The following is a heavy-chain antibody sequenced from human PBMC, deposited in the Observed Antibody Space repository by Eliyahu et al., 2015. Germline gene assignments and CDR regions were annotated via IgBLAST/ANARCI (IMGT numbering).Heavy chain of an antibody. CDR3: ARVGIYCSSTSCYRWFDP. J-gene: IGHJ5*02. Sequence: QLQLQESGPGLVKPSETLSLTCTVSGGSISXSSYXWGWIRQPPGKGLEWIGSIYYSGSTYYNPSLKSRVTISVDTSKNQFSLKLSSVTAADTAVYYCARVGIYCSSTSCYRWFDPWGQGTLVTVSS. D-gene: IGHD2-2*02. CDR2: IYYSGST. CDR1: GGSISXSSYX. V-gene: IGHV4-39*01.